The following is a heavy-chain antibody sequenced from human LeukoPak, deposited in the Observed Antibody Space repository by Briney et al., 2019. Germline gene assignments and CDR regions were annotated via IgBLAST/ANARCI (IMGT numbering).Heavy chain of an antibody. Sequence: VGSLRLSCAATGFRFSDYYMSWIRQAPGKGLEWVAYISSTGNSIFYADSVKGRFTISRDHAKNSLSLQLNSLRAEDTAVYYCAKGGIRYGYWFDHWGQGTLVTVSS. D-gene: IGHD3-10*01. CDR1: GFRFSDYY. J-gene: IGHJ5*02. CDR3: AKGGIRYGYWFDH. V-gene: IGHV3-11*01. CDR2: ISSTGNSI.